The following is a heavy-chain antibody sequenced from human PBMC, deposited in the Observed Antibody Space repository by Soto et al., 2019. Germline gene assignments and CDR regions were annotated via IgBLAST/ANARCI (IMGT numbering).Heavy chain of an antibody. Sequence: XETLSLTCGLSGSLPVGSLSTYFWTWIRQPPGKGLEWIGEINHSGSPNYSPSLRGRVTISLDTSKKQFSLNLSSVTAADTAVYFCARARFSQWSQDYYGLDVSGQGTTVTVSS. V-gene: IGHV4-34*01. D-gene: IGHD3-3*01. J-gene: IGHJ6*02. CDR2: INHSGSP. CDR1: GSLPVGSLSTYF. CDR3: ARARFSQWSQDYYGLDV.